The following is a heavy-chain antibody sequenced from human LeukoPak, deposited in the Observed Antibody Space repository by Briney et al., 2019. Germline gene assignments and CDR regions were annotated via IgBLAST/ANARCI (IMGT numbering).Heavy chain of an antibody. D-gene: IGHD5-24*01. CDR1: GFTFSSYW. V-gene: IGHV3-7*03. CDR2: IKPDGSEI. J-gene: IGHJ4*02. CDR3: ARDPYVMGRDGYNYFDY. Sequence: GGPLRLSCAASGFTFSSYWMSWVRQAPGKGLEWVANIKPDGSEIYYVDSVKGRFTISRDNAKNSLYLQMNSLRAEDTAVYYCARDPYVMGRDGYNYFDYWGQGTLVTVSS.